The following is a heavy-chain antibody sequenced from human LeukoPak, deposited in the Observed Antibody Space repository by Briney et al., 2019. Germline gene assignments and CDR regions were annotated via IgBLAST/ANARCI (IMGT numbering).Heavy chain of an antibody. D-gene: IGHD6-6*01. J-gene: IGHJ4*02. CDR2: ISAYNGDT. V-gene: IGHV1-18*01. CDR1: GFTFTNYG. Sequence: ASVKVSCKASGFTFTNYGISWVRQAPGQGLEWMAWISAYNGDTNYAQKLQGRVTLTTDTSTSTAYMELRSLRSDDTAVYYCARGRGYSSSSRGFTFVDYWGQGTLVTVSS. CDR3: ARGRGYSSSSRGFTFVDY.